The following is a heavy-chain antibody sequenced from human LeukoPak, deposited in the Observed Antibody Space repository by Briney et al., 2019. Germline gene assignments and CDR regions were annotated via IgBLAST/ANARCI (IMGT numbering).Heavy chain of an antibody. V-gene: IGHV3-30*18. J-gene: IGHJ4*02. CDR3: AKSRNTGGFDY. CDR2: ISYDGSNK. CDR1: GFTFRSYG. D-gene: IGHD4-23*01. Sequence: GRSLRLSCAASGFTFRSYGMHWVRQAPGKGLEWVAVISYDGSNKYYADSVKGRFTISRDNSKNTLYLQMNSLRAEDTAVYYCAKSRNTGGFDYWGQGTLVTVSS.